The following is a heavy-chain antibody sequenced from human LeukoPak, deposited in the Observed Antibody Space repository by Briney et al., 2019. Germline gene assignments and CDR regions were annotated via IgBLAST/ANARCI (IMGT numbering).Heavy chain of an antibody. CDR3: ARGSGGSGSYFDY. CDR2: IYYSGST. Sequence: SETLSLTCTVSGGSISSYYWSWIRQPPGKGLEWIGYIYYSGSTNYNPSLKSRVTISVDTSKNHFSLRLSSVTAADTAVYYCARGSGGSGSYFDYWGQGTLVTVSS. D-gene: IGHD1-26*01. J-gene: IGHJ4*02. V-gene: IGHV4-59*12. CDR1: GGSISSYY.